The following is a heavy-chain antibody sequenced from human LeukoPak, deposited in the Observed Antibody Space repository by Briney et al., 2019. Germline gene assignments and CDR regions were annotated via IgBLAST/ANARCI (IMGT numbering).Heavy chain of an antibody. V-gene: IGHV1-18*01. J-gene: IGHJ5*02. CDR2: ISAYNGNT. CDR1: SYTFTSYG. Sequence: ASVKVSCKASSYTFTSYGVTWVRQAPGQGLEWIGWISAYNGNTNYAQKLQGRVTMTTDTSTSTAYMELRSLRSDDTAVYYCARHIAAAGAHWGWFDPWGQGTLVTVAS. CDR3: ARHIAAAGAHWGWFDP. D-gene: IGHD6-13*01.